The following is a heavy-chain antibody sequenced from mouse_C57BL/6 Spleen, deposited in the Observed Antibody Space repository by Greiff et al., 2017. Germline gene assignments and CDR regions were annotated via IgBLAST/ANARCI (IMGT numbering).Heavy chain of an antibody. J-gene: IGHJ3*01. CDR3: ASRTAQVEAY. Sequence: EVQGVESGGDLVKPGGSLKLSCAASGFTFSSYGMSWVRQTPDKRLEWVATISSGGSYTYYPDSVKGRFTISRDNAKNTPYLQMSSLKSEDTAMYYCASRTAQVEAYWGQGTLVTVSA. V-gene: IGHV5-6*01. CDR2: ISSGGSYT. CDR1: GFTFSSYG. D-gene: IGHD3-2*02.